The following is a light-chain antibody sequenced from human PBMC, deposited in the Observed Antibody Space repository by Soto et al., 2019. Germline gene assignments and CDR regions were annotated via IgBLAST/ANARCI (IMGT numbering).Light chain of an antibody. CDR2: GAS. Sequence: EIVLTQSPGTLYLSPGERATLSCRASQSVSSSYLAWYQQKAGQAPRLLIYGASIRVPGIPDRFSGSGSGTDFTLTIRRLEPEDFAVYYCQQYGNSLLTFGGGTKVEIK. J-gene: IGKJ4*01. CDR3: QQYGNSLLT. CDR1: QSVSSSY. V-gene: IGKV3-20*01.